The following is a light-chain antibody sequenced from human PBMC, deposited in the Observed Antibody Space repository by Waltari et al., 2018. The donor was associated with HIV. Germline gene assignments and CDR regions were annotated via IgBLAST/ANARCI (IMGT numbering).Light chain of an antibody. CDR3: CSYTGTNPFLV. Sequence: QSALTQPASVSGSPGQSVTISCTGTNSNVGSYNLVSWYQQHPGIAPKVIIYEVTRFSGSKSGNTASLTISGLQAEDEANYYCCSYTGTNPFLVFGGGTKLTVL. CDR1: NSNVGSYNL. J-gene: IGLJ3*02. CDR2: EV. V-gene: IGLV2-23*02.